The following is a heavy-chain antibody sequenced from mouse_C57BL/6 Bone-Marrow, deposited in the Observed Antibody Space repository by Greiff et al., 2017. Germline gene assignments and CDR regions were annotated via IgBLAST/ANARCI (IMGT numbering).Heavy chain of an antibody. CDR1: GFTFSDYY. CDR2: ISNGGGST. CDR3: ARRGYGSSFWFAY. J-gene: IGHJ3*01. V-gene: IGHV5-12*01. Sequence: EVQLVESGGGLVQPGGSLKLSCAASGFTFSDYYMYWVRQTPEKRLEWVAYISNGGGSTYYPDTVKGRFTISRDNAKNTLYLQMSRLKSENTAMYYCARRGYGSSFWFAYWGQGTLVTVSA. D-gene: IGHD1-1*01.